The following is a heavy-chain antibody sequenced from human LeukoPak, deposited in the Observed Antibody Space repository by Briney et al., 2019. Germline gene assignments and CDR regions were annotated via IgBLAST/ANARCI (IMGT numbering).Heavy chain of an antibody. CDR2: ITGSGGNT. Sequence: PGASLRLPCAASGFTFSNYAMSWVRQAPGKGLEWVSAITGSGGNTYYAGSVKGRFTISRDNSKNTVFLQMNSLRAEDTAVYYCAKWGDYDVLTGYYVSDYWGQGTLVTVSS. V-gene: IGHV3-23*01. J-gene: IGHJ4*02. CDR3: AKWGDYDVLTGYYVSDY. D-gene: IGHD3-9*01. CDR1: GFTFSNYA.